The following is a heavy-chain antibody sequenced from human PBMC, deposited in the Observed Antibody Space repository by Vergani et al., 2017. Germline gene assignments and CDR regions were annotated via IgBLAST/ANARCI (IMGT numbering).Heavy chain of an antibody. CDR3: AKVWCRTSCPYGGGAFDV. D-gene: IGHD2-8*02. Sequence: QLLESGGGLIQPGGSLRLSCAASGVTFNSYAMTWVRQAPGKGLEWVSGINNNGGSTYYADSVKGRFTISRDNSKKARYLQMTQLKAEDTTTYYCAKVWCRTSCPYGGGAFDVWGHGTMVTVSS. CDR2: INNNGGST. CDR1: GVTFNSYA. J-gene: IGHJ3*01. V-gene: IGHV3-23*01.